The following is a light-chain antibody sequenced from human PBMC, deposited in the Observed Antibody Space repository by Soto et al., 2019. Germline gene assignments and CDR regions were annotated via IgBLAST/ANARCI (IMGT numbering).Light chain of an antibody. CDR1: SSDVGGYNY. Sequence: QSALTQPASVSGSPGQSITISCTGTSSDVGGYNYVSWYQQYPGKAPKLMIYDVRNRPSGVSNRFSGSKSGNTASLTVSRLQAEDEADYYCTAYTSSSTVVFGGGTKVTVL. CDR3: TAYTSSSTVV. J-gene: IGLJ2*01. V-gene: IGLV2-14*01. CDR2: DVR.